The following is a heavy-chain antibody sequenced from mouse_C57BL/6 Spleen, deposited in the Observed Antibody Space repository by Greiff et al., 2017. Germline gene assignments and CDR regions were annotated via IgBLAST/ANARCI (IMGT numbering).Heavy chain of an antibody. J-gene: IGHJ2*01. V-gene: IGHV14-4*01. CDR1: GFNIKDDY. CDR2: IDPENGDT. CDR3: TTGGGSYYFDY. Sequence: EVKLLESGAELVRPGASVKLSCTASGFNIKDDYMHWVKQRPEQGLEWIGWIDPENGDTEYASKFQGKATITADTSSNTAYLQLSSLTSEDTAVYYCTTGGGSYYFDYWGQGTTLTVSS.